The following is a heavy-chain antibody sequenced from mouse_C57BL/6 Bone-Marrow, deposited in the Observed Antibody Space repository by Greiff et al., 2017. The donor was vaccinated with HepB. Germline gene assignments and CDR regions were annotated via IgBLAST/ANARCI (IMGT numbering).Heavy chain of an antibody. D-gene: IGHD2-4*01. CDR1: GFTFSSYT. Sequence: EVQLVESGGGLVKPGGSLKLSCAASGFTFSSYTMSWVRQTPEKRLEWVATISGGGGNTYYPDSVKGRFTISRDNAKNTLYLQMSSLRSEDTALYYWARRHDYFYAMDYWGQGTSVTVSS. J-gene: IGHJ4*01. CDR2: ISGGGGNT. CDR3: ARRHDYFYAMDY. V-gene: IGHV5-9*01.